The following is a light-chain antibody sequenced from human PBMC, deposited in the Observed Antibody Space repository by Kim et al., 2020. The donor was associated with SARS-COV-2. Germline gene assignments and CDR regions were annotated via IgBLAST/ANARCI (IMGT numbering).Light chain of an antibody. V-gene: IGLV7-46*01. Sequence: PGGPVTLTCGSSHGAVTSVHYPHWFQQKPGHAPGTLIYDTSSQHSWTPARLTGSLSGGKAALTLSGAQPEDEADYYCLLSYRGIRVFGGGTQLTVL. CDR3: LLSYRGIRV. J-gene: IGLJ3*02. CDR1: HGAVTSVHY. CDR2: DTS.